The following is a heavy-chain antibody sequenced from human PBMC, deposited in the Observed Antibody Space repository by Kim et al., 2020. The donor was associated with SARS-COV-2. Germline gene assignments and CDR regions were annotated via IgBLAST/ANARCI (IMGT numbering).Heavy chain of an antibody. D-gene: IGHD6-19*01. Sequence: ASVKVSCKVSGYTLTELSMHWVRQAPGKGLEWMGGFDPEDGETIYAQKFQGRVTMTEDTSTDTAYMELSSLRSEDTAVYYCATDPPADIAVAGTYWGQGTLVTVSS. CDR3: ATDPPADIAVAGTY. CDR2: FDPEDGET. J-gene: IGHJ4*02. CDR1: GYTLTELS. V-gene: IGHV1-24*01.